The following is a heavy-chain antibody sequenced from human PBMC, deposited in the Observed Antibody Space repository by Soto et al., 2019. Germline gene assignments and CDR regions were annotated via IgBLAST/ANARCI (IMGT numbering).Heavy chain of an antibody. J-gene: IGHJ4*02. Sequence: EVQLVESGGGLVQPGGSLRLSCAASGFTFNNYWMNWDRQAPGKGLEWVANINQDGSQTNYVDSVKGRFTISRDNAKNSLYLQMNSLRAEDTAVYYCARGTPTPGLDYWGQGTLVTVSS. CDR2: INQDGSQT. V-gene: IGHV3-7*03. CDR1: GFTFNNYW. CDR3: ARGTPTPGLDY. D-gene: IGHD2-15*01.